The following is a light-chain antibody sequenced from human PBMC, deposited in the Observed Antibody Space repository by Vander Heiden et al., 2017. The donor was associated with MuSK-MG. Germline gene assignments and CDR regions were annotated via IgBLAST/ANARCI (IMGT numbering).Light chain of an antibody. CDR3: QQYNNWPYT. CDR1: QGVSSN. CDR2: DAS. V-gene: IGKV3-15*01. J-gene: IGKJ2*01. Sequence: ETVMTQSPASLSVSPGESTTLSCRASQGVSSNLAWYQHKPCQAPRLLMFDASTRATGVPDRFSGTGSGIEFTLTVSGLQSEDSAVYYCQQYNNWPYTFGQGTKLEIK.